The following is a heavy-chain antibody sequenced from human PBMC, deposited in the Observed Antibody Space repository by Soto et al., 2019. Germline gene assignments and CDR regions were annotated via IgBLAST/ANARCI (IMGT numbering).Heavy chain of an antibody. J-gene: IGHJ5*02. CDR2: IIPIFGTA. V-gene: IGHV1-69*06. CDR1: GGTFSSYA. CDR3: ASSGYYYDINHYWFDP. Sequence: SVKVSCKASGGTFSSYAISWVRQAPGQGLEWMGGIIPIFGTANYAQKFQGRVTITADKSTSTAYMELSSLRSEDTAVYYCASSGYYYDINHYWFDPWGQGTLVTVSS. D-gene: IGHD3-22*01.